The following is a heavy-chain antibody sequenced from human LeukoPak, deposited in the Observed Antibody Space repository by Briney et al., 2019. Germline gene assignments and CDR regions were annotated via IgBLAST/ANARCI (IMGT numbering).Heavy chain of an antibody. CDR3: ARDHSGFDY. CDR1: GLTLSSHW. D-gene: IGHD3-10*01. J-gene: IGHJ4*02. Sequence: PGGSLRPARSVSGLTLSSHWVSSASHAGGEWREWVTNIKSDGSEKYYVDSVKGRFTISRDNAKNSLYLQMNSLRAEDTAVYYCARDHSGFDYWGQGTLVTVSS. CDR2: IKSDGSEK. V-gene: IGHV3-7*01.